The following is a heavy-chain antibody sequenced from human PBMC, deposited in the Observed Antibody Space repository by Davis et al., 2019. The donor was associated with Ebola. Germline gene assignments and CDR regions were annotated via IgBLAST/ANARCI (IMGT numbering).Heavy chain of an antibody. CDR2: IFYSGNT. J-gene: IGHJ4*02. Sequence: PSETLSLTCTVSGGSISSSRYYWGWIRQPPGKGLEWIGSIFYSGNTYYNPSLKSRVTKSVDTSKNQFSLKLSSVTAADTAVYYCASYDYSNSAFHYWGQGTLVTVSS. V-gene: IGHV4-39*07. CDR1: GGSISSSRYY. D-gene: IGHD4-11*01. CDR3: ASYDYSNSAFHY.